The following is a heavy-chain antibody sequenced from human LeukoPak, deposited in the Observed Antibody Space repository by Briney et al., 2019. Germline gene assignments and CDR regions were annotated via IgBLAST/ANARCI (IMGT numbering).Heavy chain of an antibody. V-gene: IGHV3-15*01. J-gene: IGHJ4*02. D-gene: IGHD5-18*01. Sequence: PGGSLRLSCAASGFTFSNAWMSWVRQAPGKGLEWVGRIKSKTDGGTTDYAAPVKGRFTISRDDSKNTLYLQMNSLKTEDTAVYYCTTDRRGYSYGFGLRYWGQGTLVTVSS. CDR1: GFTFSNAW. CDR2: IKSKTDGGTT. CDR3: TTDRRGYSYGFGLRY.